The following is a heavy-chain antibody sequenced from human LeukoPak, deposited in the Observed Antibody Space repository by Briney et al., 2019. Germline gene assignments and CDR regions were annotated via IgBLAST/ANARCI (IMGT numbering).Heavy chain of an antibody. CDR2: IYYSGST. CDR1: GGSISSSSYY. Sequence: NPSETLSLTCTVSGGSISSSSYYWGWIRQPPGKGLEWIGSIYYSGSTYYNPSLKSRVTISVDTSKNQFSLKLSSVTAADTAVYYCARGSGTTYPRLTHAFDIWGQGTMVTVSS. CDR3: ARGSGTTYPRLTHAFDI. V-gene: IGHV4-39*07. D-gene: IGHD1-7*01. J-gene: IGHJ3*02.